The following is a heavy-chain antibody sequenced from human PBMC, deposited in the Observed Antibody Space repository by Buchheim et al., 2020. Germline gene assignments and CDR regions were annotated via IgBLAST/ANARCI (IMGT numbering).Heavy chain of an antibody. CDR2: ISFDGSSD. Sequence: QVQLVESGGGVVQPGRSLRLSCAASGFTFSSYGIHWVRQAPGKGLEWVAVISFDGSSDDYADSVKGRFTISRDTSKNMVYLQMNSLSTEDTAVYYCAKDRDSTGWLDFAFDYWGQGT. CDR1: GFTFSSYG. CDR3: AKDRDSTGWLDFAFDY. V-gene: IGHV3-30*18. D-gene: IGHD3-22*01. J-gene: IGHJ4*02.